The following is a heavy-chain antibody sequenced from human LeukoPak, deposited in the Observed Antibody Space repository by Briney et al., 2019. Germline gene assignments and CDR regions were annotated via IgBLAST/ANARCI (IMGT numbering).Heavy chain of an antibody. J-gene: IGHJ4*02. V-gene: IGHV3-33*01. CDR3: ARDWGKGGY. CDR1: GFTFSSYG. D-gene: IGHD3-16*01. Sequence: GGSLRLSCAASGFTFSSYGMHWVRQAPGKGLEWVSLIWYDGSNKYYADSVKGRFTISRDNSKNTLYLQMNSLRVEDTAVYYCARDWGKGGYWGQGTLVTVSS. CDR2: IWYDGSNK.